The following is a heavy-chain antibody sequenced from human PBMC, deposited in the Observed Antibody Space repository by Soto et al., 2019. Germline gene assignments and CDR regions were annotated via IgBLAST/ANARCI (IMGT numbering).Heavy chain of an antibody. CDR2: IYYSGST. D-gene: IGHD3-9*01. CDR1: GGSISTYY. V-gene: IGHV4-59*01. Sequence: KPSETLSLTCTVSGGSISTYYWSWIRQPPGQGLEWIGYIYYSGSTNYNPSLKSRVTISVDTSKNQFSLKLSSVTAADTAVYYCARGNYDFLTGYYIEYFDYWGQGTLVTVSS. J-gene: IGHJ4*02. CDR3: ARGNYDFLTGYYIEYFDY.